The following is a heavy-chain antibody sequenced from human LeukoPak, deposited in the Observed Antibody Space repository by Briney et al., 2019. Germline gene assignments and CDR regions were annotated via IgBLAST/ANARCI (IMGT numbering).Heavy chain of an antibody. J-gene: IGHJ4*02. CDR1: GFIFSTYA. CDR3: AKDEAIFGLYFDY. D-gene: IGHD3/OR15-3a*01. Sequence: QPGGSLRLSCAASGFIFSTYAMSWVRQAPGKGLEWVSTISGSGGSTYSADSVKGRFTISRDNSKNTLYLQMNSLRAEDTAVYYCAKDEAIFGLYFDYWGQGTLVTVSS. V-gene: IGHV3-23*01. CDR2: ISGSGGST.